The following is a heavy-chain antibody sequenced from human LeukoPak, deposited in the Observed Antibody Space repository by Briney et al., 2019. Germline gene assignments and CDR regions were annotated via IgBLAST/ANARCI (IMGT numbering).Heavy chain of an antibody. Sequence: GGSLRLSCAASGFTFSTYAMSWVRQAPGKGLRWVSAISGSNGGTYYADSVKGRFTISRDNIKKTLYLQMNSLRAEDTAVYYCAKDVQWLVGALDSWGQGTLVTVSS. CDR2: ISGSNGGT. CDR1: GFTFSTYA. CDR3: AKDVQWLVGALDS. D-gene: IGHD6-19*01. J-gene: IGHJ4*02. V-gene: IGHV3-23*01.